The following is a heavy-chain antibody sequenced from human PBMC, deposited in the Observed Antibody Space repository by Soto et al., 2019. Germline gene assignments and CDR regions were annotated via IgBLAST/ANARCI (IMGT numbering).Heavy chain of an antibody. V-gene: IGHV2-70*13. J-gene: IGHJ1*01. Sequence: SMPTLVNPTNTLTLTCTFSRFSLTTSGVCVSWIRQPPGKALEWLALIDWADDKYYTTSLKTRLSISKDTSKKQVGLTMTNMDAVDTDTYYCARTTRYSSTCGVFQHWVLGTLVTVSA. CDR1: RFSLTTSGVC. CDR3: ARTTRYSSTCGVFQH. CDR2: IDWADDK. D-gene: IGHD6-13*01.